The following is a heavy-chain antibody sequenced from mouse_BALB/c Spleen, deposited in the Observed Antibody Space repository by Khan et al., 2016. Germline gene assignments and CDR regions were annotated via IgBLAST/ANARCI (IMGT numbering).Heavy chain of an antibody. J-gene: IGHJ3*01. Sequence: QVQLKQSGPQLVRPGASVKISCKASAYSFTSYWMHWVKQRPGQDLEWIGMIDPSDSETRLKQKVKDKATLTVDKSTSTAYMQFIRPTSEESALYYCARRVYYAGFANWGQGTLVTVSA. CDR3: ARRVYYAGFAN. D-gene: IGHD1-1*01. CDR2: IDPSDSET. V-gene: IGHV1S126*01. CDR1: AYSFTSYW.